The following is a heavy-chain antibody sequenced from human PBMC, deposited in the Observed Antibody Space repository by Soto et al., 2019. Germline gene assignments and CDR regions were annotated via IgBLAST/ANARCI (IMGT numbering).Heavy chain of an antibody. D-gene: IGHD2-15*01. CDR3: ARAGAATLSDY. V-gene: IGHV4-59*01. J-gene: IGHJ4*02. Sequence: QVQLQESGPGLVKPSETLSLTCTVSGGSISSYYCSWIRQPPGKGLEWIGHIYYSGSTNYNPSLKSRVNISVDTSKNQFSLKLSSVTAADTAMYYCARAGAATLSDYWGQGTLVTVSS. CDR2: IYYSGST. CDR1: GGSISSYY.